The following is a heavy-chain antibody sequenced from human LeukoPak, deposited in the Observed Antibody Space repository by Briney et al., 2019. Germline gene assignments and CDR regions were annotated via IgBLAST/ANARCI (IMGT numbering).Heavy chain of an antibody. Sequence: PGGSLRLSCTASGFTFGDYAMSWVRQAPGKGLEWVGFIRSKTYGGTTEYAASVKGRFTISRDDSKSIAYLQMNSLKTEDTAVYYCTADYGAKSDFDYWGQGTLVTVSS. D-gene: IGHD4-17*01. J-gene: IGHJ4*02. CDR1: GFTFGDYA. V-gene: IGHV3-49*04. CDR2: IRSKTYGGTT. CDR3: TADYGAKSDFDY.